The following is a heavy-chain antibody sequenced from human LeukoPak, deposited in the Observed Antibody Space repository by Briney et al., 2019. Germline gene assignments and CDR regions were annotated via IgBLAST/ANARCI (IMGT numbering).Heavy chain of an antibody. CDR2: ISYDGSNK. Sequence: PGGSLRLSCAASGFTFSSYAMHWVRQAPGKGLEWVAVISYDGSNKYYADSVKGRFTISRDNSKNTLYLQMNSLRAEDTAVYYCARDKAVAATTPLSYWGQGTLVTVSS. CDR3: ARDKAVAATTPLSY. D-gene: IGHD2-15*01. V-gene: IGHV3-30*04. J-gene: IGHJ4*02. CDR1: GFTFSSYA.